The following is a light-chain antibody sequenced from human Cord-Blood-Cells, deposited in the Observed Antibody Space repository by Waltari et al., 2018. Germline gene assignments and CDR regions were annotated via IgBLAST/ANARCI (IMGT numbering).Light chain of an antibody. CDR3: QAWDSSVV. V-gene: IGLV3-1*01. CDR2: QDS. Sequence: SYELTQPPSVSVSPGQTASITCSEDKLGEKYACWYQQKPGQSPVLVIYQDSKRPSGIPERFSGSNSGNTATLTISGTQAMDEADYYCQAWDSSVVFGGGTKLTVL. J-gene: IGLJ2*01. CDR1: KLGEKY.